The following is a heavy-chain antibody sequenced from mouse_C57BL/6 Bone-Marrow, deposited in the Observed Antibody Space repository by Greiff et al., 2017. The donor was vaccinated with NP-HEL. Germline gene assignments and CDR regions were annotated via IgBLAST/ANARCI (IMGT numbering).Heavy chain of an antibody. D-gene: IGHD2-2*01. CDR3: ARLVTTGRNAMDY. Sequence: QVQLQQSGAELVRPGTSVKVSCKASGYAFTNYLIEWVKQRPGQGLEWIGVINPGSGGTNYNEKFKGKATLTADKSSSTAYMQLSSLTSEDSAVYFCARLVTTGRNAMDYWGQGTSVTVSS. CDR1: GYAFTNYL. J-gene: IGHJ4*01. CDR2: INPGSGGT. V-gene: IGHV1-54*01.